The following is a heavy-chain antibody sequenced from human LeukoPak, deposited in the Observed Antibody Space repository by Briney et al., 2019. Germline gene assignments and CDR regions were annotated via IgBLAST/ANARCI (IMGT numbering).Heavy chain of an antibody. V-gene: IGHV4-59*08. CDR1: GGSISSYY. CDR2: IYYSGST. D-gene: IGHD2-15*01. CDR3: ARVTRGLCSGGSCRDWFDP. J-gene: IGHJ5*02. Sequence: SETLSLTCTVSGGSISSYYWSWIRQPPGKGLEWIGYIYYSGSTNYNPSLKSRVTISVDTSKNQFSLKLSSVTAADTAVYYCARVTRGLCSGGSCRDWFDPWGQGTLVTVSS.